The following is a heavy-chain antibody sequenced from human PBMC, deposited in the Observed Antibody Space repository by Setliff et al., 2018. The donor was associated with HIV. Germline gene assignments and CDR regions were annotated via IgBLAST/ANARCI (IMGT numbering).Heavy chain of an antibody. V-gene: IGHV4-4*02. Sequence: PSETLSLTCAVSGGSIGTANWWSWVRQPPGQGLEWIGEIYYSGNTNYNPSLKSRVTMSVDKPMNHLSLKLSSVTAADTALYYCAKGTPSCSFCFDNWGPGTLVTVSS. CDR3: AKGTPSCSFCFDN. CDR1: GGSIGTANW. J-gene: IGHJ4*02. D-gene: IGHD2-15*01. CDR2: IYYSGNT.